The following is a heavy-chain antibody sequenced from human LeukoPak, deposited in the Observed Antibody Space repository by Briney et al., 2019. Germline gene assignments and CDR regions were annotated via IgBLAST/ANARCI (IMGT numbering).Heavy chain of an antibody. Sequence: SETLSLTCTVSGGSIRSGDHYWSWIRQPPGKGLEWLGYIYYSGSTYYNPSLKSRLTMSVDTSNNQFSLKLSSVTAADTAVYYCARMTTLTAKENLDYWGQGTLVTVSS. V-gene: IGHV4-30-4*08. CDR1: GGSIRSGDHY. D-gene: IGHD4-17*01. CDR2: IYYSGST. CDR3: ARMTTLTAKENLDY. J-gene: IGHJ4*02.